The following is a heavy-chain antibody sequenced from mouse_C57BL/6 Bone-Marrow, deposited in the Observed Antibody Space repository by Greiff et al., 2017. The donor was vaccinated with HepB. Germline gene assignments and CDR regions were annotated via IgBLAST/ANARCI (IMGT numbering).Heavy chain of an antibody. V-gene: IGHV1-61*01. Sequence: VQLQQSGAELVRPGSSVKLSCKASGYTFTSYWMDWVKQRPGQGLEWIGNIYPSDSETHYNQKFKDKATLTVDKSSSTAYMQLSSLTSEDSAVYYCARDDGYYEAMDYWGQGTSVTVSS. J-gene: IGHJ4*01. CDR2: IYPSDSET. CDR3: ARDDGYYEAMDY. CDR1: GYTFTSYW. D-gene: IGHD2-3*01.